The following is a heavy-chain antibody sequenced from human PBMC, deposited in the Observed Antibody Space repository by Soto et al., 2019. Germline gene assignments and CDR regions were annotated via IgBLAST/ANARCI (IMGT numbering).Heavy chain of an antibody. CDR3: ARGRYSSGRDGMDV. CDR1: GGSFSGYY. J-gene: IGHJ6*02. D-gene: IGHD6-25*01. Sequence: PSETLSLTCAVYGGSFSGYYWSWIRQPPGKGLEWIGEINHSGSTNYNPSLKSRVTISVDTSKNQFSLKLSSVTAADTAVYYCARGRYSSGRDGMDVWGQGTTVTVSS. CDR2: INHSGST. V-gene: IGHV4-34*01.